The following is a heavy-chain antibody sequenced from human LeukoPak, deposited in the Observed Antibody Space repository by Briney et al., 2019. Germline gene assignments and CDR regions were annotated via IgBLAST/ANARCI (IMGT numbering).Heavy chain of an antibody. D-gene: IGHD2-21*02. V-gene: IGHV4-61*02. CDR3: ARGLRLPRRDYYYYYYMDV. Sequence: SETLSLTCTVSGGSISSGSYYWSWIRQPAGKGLEWIGRIYTSGSTNYNPSLKSRVTISVDTSKNQFSLKLSSVTAADTAVYYCARGLRLPRRDYYYYYYMDVWGKGTTVTVSS. J-gene: IGHJ6*03. CDR2: IYTSGST. CDR1: GGSISSGSYY.